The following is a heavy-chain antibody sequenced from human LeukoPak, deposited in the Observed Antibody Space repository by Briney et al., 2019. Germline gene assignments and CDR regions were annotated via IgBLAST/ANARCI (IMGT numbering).Heavy chain of an antibody. J-gene: IGHJ5*02. CDR2: IYYSGST. CDR1: GGSISSSSYY. D-gene: IGHD3-10*01. V-gene: IGHV4-39*01. CDR3: ARLGSGSYYNPLA. Sequence: PSETLSLTCTVSGGSISSSSYYWGWIRQPPGKGLEWIGSIYYSGSTYYNPSLKSRVTISVDTSKNQFSLKLSSVTAADTAVYYCARLGSGSYYNPLAWGQGTLVTVSS.